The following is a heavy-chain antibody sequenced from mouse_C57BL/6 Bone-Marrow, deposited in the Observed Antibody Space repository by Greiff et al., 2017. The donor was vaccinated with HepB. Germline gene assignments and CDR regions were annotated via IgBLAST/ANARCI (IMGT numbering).Heavy chain of an antibody. CDR2: IYPGSGST. CDR1: GYTFTSYW. CDR3: ARSRVTMIDFDY. D-gene: IGHD2-4*01. J-gene: IGHJ2*01. Sequence: VQLQQSGAELVKPGASVKMSCKASGYTFTSYWITWVKQRPGQGLEWIGDIYPGSGSTNYNEKFKSKATLTVDTSSSTAYMQLSSLTSEDSAVYYCARSRVTMIDFDYWGQGTTLTVSS. V-gene: IGHV1-55*01.